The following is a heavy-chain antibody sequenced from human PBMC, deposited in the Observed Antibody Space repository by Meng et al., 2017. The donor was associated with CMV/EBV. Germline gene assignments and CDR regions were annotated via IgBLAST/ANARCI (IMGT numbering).Heavy chain of an antibody. Sequence: FTSYWFGWVRHMPGQVLEWVGIIYPGDSDTRYSPSFQGQVTISADKSISTAYLQWSSLKASDTAMYYCARHRYRVHYGDYPWYFDYWGQGTLVTVSS. D-gene: IGHD4-17*01. CDR1: FTSYW. CDR2: IYPGDSDT. J-gene: IGHJ4*02. CDR3: ARHRYRVHYGDYPWYFDY. V-gene: IGHV5-51*01.